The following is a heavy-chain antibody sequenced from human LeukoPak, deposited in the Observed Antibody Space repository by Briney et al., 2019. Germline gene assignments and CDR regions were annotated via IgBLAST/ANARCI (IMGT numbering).Heavy chain of an antibody. V-gene: IGHV4-34*01. CDR1: GGSFSGYY. J-gene: IGHJ3*02. CDR2: INHSGST. CDR3: ARGGRSSVYGIVVVVAAARAFDI. D-gene: IGHD2-15*01. Sequence: SETLSLXCAVYGGSFSGYYWSWIRQPPGKELEWIGEINHSGSTNYNPSLKSRVTISVDTSKNQFSLKLSSVTAADTAVYYCARGGRSSVYGIVVVVAAARAFDIWGQGTMVTVSS.